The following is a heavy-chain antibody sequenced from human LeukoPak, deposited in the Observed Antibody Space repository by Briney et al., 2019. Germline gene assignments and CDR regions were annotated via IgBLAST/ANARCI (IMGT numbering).Heavy chain of an antibody. Sequence: SETLSLTCAVYGGSFSGYYWSWIRLPPGKGLEWIGGINHSGSTNYNPSLKSRVTISVDTSKNQFSLKLSSVTAADTAVYYSARGLYDILTGYNAPFDYWGQGTLVTVSS. CDR1: GGSFSGYY. D-gene: IGHD3-9*01. J-gene: IGHJ4*02. V-gene: IGHV4-34*01. CDR2: INHSGST. CDR3: ARGLYDILTGYNAPFDY.